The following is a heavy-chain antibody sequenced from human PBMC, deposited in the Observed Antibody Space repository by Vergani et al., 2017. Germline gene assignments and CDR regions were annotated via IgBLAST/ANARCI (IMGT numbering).Heavy chain of an antibody. CDR1: GGTFSSYT. J-gene: IGHJ3*02. Sequence: QVQLVQSWAEVKKPGSSVKVSCKASGGTFSSYTISWVRQAPGQGLEWMGRIIPILGIANYAQKFQGRVTITADKSTSTAYMELSSLRSEDTAVYYCASPRGEMATTTEDALDIWGQGTMVTVSS. D-gene: IGHD5-24*01. CDR3: ASPRGEMATTTEDALDI. V-gene: IGHV1-69*02. CDR2: IIPILGIA.